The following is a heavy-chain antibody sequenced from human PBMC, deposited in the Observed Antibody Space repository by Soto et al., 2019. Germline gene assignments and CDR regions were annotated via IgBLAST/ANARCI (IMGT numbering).Heavy chain of an antibody. J-gene: IGHJ5*02. CDR1: GFTFSSYG. CDR3: AKDDIPHYYDSSGYPT. V-gene: IGHV3-30*18. Sequence: PGGSLRLSCAASGFTFSSYGMHWVRQAPGKGLEWVAVISYDGSNKYYADSVKGRFTISRDNSKNTLYLQMNSLRAEDTAVYYCAKDDIPHYYDSSGYPTWGQGTLVTVSS. CDR2: ISYDGSNK. D-gene: IGHD3-22*01.